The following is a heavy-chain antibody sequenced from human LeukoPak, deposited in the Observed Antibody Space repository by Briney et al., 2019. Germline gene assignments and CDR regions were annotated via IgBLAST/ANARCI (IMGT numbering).Heavy chain of an antibody. CDR1: GFTFSSYD. D-gene: IGHD6-13*01. CDR3: AKEGYSRGYYSYYYMDV. CDR2: ISSDGSIK. V-gene: IGHV3-30*18. J-gene: IGHJ6*03. Sequence: HPGGSLRLSCAASGFTFSSYDMHWVRQAPGKGLEWVAFISSDGSIKSYADSVKGRFTISRDNSKNTLYVQMNSLRAEDTAVYYCAKEGYSRGYYSYYYMDVWGKGTTVTVSS.